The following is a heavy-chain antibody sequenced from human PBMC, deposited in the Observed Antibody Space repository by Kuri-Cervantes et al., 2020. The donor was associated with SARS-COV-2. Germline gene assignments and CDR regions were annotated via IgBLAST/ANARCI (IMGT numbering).Heavy chain of an antibody. Sequence: SVKVSCKASGGTFSSYAISWVRQAPGQGLEWMGRIIPILGIANYAQKFQGRVTVTADKSTSTAYMELSSLRSEDTAVYYCARGNVRWLQRYYYYGMDVWGQGTTVTVSS. CDR2: IIPILGIA. CDR3: ARGNVRWLQRYYYYGMDV. V-gene: IGHV1-69*04. CDR1: GGTFSSYA. D-gene: IGHD5-24*01. J-gene: IGHJ6*02.